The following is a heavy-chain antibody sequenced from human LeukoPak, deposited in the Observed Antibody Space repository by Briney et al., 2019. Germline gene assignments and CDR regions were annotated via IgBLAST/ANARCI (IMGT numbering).Heavy chain of an antibody. Sequence: SVKVSCKASGGTFSSYAISWVRQAPGQGLEWMGRIIPIFGTANYAQKFQGRVTITTDESTGTAYMELSSLRSEDTAVYYCAEGWSSSSSFDYWGQGTLVTVSS. CDR3: AEGWSSSSSFDY. CDR2: IIPIFGTA. J-gene: IGHJ4*02. V-gene: IGHV1-69*05. D-gene: IGHD6-6*01. CDR1: GGTFSSYA.